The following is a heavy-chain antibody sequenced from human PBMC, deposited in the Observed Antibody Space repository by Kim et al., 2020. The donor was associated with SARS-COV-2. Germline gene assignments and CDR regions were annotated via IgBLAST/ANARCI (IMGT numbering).Heavy chain of an antibody. CDR3: ARNHLIIGGGFDP. J-gene: IGHJ5*02. V-gene: IGHV1-46*01. CDR1: GHTFINYY. Sequence: ASVKVSCKASGHTFINYYMYWVRQAPGQGLEWMGLINPSGGSTSYAQKFQGRVTMTRDTSTSTVYMELSSLRSEDTAVYYCARNHLIIGGGFDPWGQGTLVTVSS. D-gene: IGHD3-16*01. CDR2: INPSGGST.